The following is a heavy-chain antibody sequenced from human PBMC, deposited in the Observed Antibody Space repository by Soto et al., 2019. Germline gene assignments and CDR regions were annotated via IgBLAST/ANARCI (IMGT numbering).Heavy chain of an antibody. V-gene: IGHV3-7*01. CDR3: ARGGREAYDWFDP. J-gene: IGHJ5*02. Sequence: EAQLVESGGGLVQPGGSLRVSCAVSGFTFSDYWMSWVRQAPGKGLEGVAKIKQDGSEKDYVDAVKGRFTISRDNANNPLYLHMYSLRVEDTAINYCARGGREAYDWFDPWGQGTLVTVSS. CDR1: GFTFSDYW. D-gene: IGHD3-16*01. CDR2: IKQDGSEK.